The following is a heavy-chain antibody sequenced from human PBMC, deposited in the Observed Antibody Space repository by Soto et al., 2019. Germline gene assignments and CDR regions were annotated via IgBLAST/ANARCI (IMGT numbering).Heavy chain of an antibody. Sequence: ASVKVSCKASGYTFTSYGISWVRQAPGQGLEWMGWISAYNGNTNYAQKLQGRVTMTTDTSTSTAYMELRSLRSDDTAVYYCARVNPSGWYRAEYFQHWGQGTLVTVSS. CDR2: ISAYNGNT. J-gene: IGHJ1*01. CDR1: GYTFTSYG. CDR3: ARVNPSGWYRAEYFQH. D-gene: IGHD6-19*01. V-gene: IGHV1-18*04.